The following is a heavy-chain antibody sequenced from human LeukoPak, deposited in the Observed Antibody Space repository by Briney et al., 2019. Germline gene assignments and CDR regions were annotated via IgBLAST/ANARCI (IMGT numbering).Heavy chain of an antibody. CDR2: INHSGST. J-gene: IGHJ6*02. CDR1: GGPFSGYY. D-gene: IGHD2-2*01. Sequence: SQTLSLTCAVYGGPFSGYYWSWIRQPPGKGLEWIGEINHSGSTNYNPSLKSRVTISVDTSKNQFSLKLSSVTAADTAVYYCARGPRAYCSSTSCYARFAFGYGMDVWGQGTTVTVSS. CDR3: ARGPRAYCSSTSCYARFAFGYGMDV. V-gene: IGHV4-34*01.